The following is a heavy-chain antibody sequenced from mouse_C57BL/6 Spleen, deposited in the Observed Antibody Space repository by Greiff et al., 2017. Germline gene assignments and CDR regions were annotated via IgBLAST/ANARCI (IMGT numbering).Heavy chain of an antibody. CDR2: INPNNGGT. J-gene: IGHJ3*01. CDR3: ARWIYYFGSRGAY. V-gene: IGHV1-26*01. D-gene: IGHD1-1*01. CDR1: GYTFTDYY. Sequence: EVQLQQSGPELVKPGASVKISCKASGYTFTDYYMNWVKQSHGKSLVWIGDINPNNGGTSDNQMFKGKATLTVDKSSSTAYMDLRSLTSEDAAVYYCARWIYYFGSRGAYWGQGTLVTVSA.